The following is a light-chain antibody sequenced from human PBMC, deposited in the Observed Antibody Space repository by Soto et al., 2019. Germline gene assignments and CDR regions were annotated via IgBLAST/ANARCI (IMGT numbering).Light chain of an antibody. V-gene: IGKV1-5*01. J-gene: IGKJ4*01. CDR1: QSISSW. Sequence: DIPMPQSPSPLSASVGDRVTITCRASQSISSWLAWYQQNPGKAPKLLIYDASSLESGVPSRFSGSGSGTEFTLTISSLQPDDFATYYCQQYNSHSLTFGGGNKVEIK. CDR3: QQYNSHSLT. CDR2: DAS.